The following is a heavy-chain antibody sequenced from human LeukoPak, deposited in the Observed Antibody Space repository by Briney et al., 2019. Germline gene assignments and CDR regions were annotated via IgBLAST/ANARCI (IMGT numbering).Heavy chain of an antibody. CDR2: INHSGST. CDR3: ARALGVVYAIRNLNWFDP. D-gene: IGHD2-8*02. CDR1: GGSFSGYY. Sequence: SETLSLTCAVYGGSFSGYYWSWIRQPPGKGLEWIGEINHSGSTNYNPSLKSRVTISVDTSKNQFSLKLSSVTAADTAVYYCARALGVVYAIRNLNWFDPWGQGTLVTVSS. V-gene: IGHV4-34*01. J-gene: IGHJ5*02.